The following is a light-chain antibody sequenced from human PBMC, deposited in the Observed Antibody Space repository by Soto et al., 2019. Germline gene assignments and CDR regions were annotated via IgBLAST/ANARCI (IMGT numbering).Light chain of an antibody. Sequence: EIVLTQSPGTLSLSPGERATLSCRASQSVSSSYLAWYQQKTGQAPRLLIYGASGRATGIPDRFSGSGSGTDFTITISRLEPEDFAVYYCQQYGSSPLFTFGPGTKVDIK. CDR1: QSVSSSY. J-gene: IGKJ3*01. CDR3: QQYGSSPLFT. V-gene: IGKV3-20*01. CDR2: GAS.